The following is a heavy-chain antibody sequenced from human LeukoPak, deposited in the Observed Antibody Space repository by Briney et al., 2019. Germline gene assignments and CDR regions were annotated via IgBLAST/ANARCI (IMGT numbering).Heavy chain of an antibody. Sequence: GASVKVSCKASGYTFTGYYMHWVRQAPGQGFEWMGWINPNSGDTNYAQKFQGRVTMTRDTSISTAHMELSRLRSDDTAVYYCATLPPFGEFLVYWGQGTLVTVSS. D-gene: IGHD3-10*01. CDR3: ATLPPFGEFLVY. CDR1: GYTFTGYY. J-gene: IGHJ4*02. CDR2: INPNSGDT. V-gene: IGHV1-2*02.